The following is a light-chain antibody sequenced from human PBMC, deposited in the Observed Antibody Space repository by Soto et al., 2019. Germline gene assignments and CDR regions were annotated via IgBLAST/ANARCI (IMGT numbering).Light chain of an antibody. Sequence: EVVLTQPPATQSVSPGERATLSRRANQHVGSNLAWYQQRPGQAPRLLIYGASTRATGIPDRFSGSGSGTEFTLTISSLQSEDFAVYYCQQYNNWPPWTFGQGTKVDIK. CDR2: GAS. CDR3: QQYNNWPPWT. CDR1: QHVGSN. V-gene: IGKV3-15*01. J-gene: IGKJ1*01.